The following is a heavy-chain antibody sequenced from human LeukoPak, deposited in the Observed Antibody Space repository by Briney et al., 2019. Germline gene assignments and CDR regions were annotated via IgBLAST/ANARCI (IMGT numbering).Heavy chain of an antibody. J-gene: IGHJ1*01. V-gene: IGHV4-34*01. CDR2: IHHSGST. CDR1: GESFSGYY. CDR3: ARGRTGSRITMKYFQH. D-gene: IGHD3-22*01. Sequence: SETLSLTCAVHGESFSGYYWSRVRQPPGKGLEWVGEIHHSGSTNYNPSLKSRVTISVDTSKNQFSLKLSSVTAADTAVYYCARGRTGSRITMKYFQHWGQGTLVTVSS.